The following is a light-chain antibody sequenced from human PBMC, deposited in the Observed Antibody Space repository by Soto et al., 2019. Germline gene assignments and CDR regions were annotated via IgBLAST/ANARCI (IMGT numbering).Light chain of an antibody. J-gene: IGKJ4*02. CDR3: QQYATAPRK. Sequence: DIVMTQSPDSLAVSLGERATINCKSSQTLLYTSNNKSYLAWYQQKAGQPPKLLFFWASSRESGVPDRFSASGTETDFTLTISSLQAEDVAVYFCQQYATAPRKFGRGTRVEIK. CDR2: WAS. V-gene: IGKV4-1*01. CDR1: QTLLYTSNNKSY.